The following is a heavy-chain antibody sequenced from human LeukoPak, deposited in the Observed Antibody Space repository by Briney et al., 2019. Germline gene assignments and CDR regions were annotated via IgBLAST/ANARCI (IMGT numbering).Heavy chain of an antibody. J-gene: IGHJ4*02. V-gene: IGHV3-66*01. Sequence: GGSLRLSCVGSGFTVSSSYMTWVRQAPCEGLEWVSHIYAAGNTHYADSVKGRFTISRDISKNTVYLQMNSLRAEDTAVYYCARDNGWLGTFDYWGQGTLVTVSS. D-gene: IGHD6-19*01. CDR2: IYAAGNT. CDR1: GFTVSSSY. CDR3: ARDNGWLGTFDY.